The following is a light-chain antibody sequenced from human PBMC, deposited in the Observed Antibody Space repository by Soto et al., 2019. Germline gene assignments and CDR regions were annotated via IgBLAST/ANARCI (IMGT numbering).Light chain of an antibody. Sequence: DIVLTQSPGTLSLSPGERATLSCRASQSVSSNLAWYQHKPGQAPRLLIYGASTRATGIPARFSGSGSGTEFTLTISSLQSEDFAVYYCQQYNNWPLTFGGGTKVDIK. CDR1: QSVSSN. J-gene: IGKJ4*01. CDR2: GAS. CDR3: QQYNNWPLT. V-gene: IGKV3-15*01.